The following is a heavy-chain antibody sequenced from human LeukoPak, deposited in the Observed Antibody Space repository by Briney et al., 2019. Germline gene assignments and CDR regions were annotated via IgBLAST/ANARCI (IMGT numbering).Heavy chain of an antibody. D-gene: IGHD6-13*01. CDR2: ISYDGNNK. Sequence: AGGSLRLSCVGSGFNFNDYGIHWVRQLPGKGLEWVAVISYDGNNKHYVKSVKGRFTISRDNAKNSLYLQMNSLRAEDTALYLCARDKVDSSSWYYYYYYYMDVWGKGTTVTVSS. V-gene: IGHV3-30*03. CDR3: ARDKVDSSSWYYYYYYYMDV. J-gene: IGHJ6*03. CDR1: GFNFNDYG.